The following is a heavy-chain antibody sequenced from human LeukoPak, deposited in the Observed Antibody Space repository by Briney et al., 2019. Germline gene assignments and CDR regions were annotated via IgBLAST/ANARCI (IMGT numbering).Heavy chain of an antibody. J-gene: IGHJ2*01. CDR3: ARGEEVATIPTLNWYFDL. CDR2: INPSGGST. V-gene: IGHV1-46*01. Sequence: ASVKVSCKASGYTFTSYYMHWVRQAPGQGLEWMGIINPSGGSTSYAQKFQGRVTMTRDTSTSTVYMELSSLRSEDTAVYYCARGEEVATIPTLNWYFDLWRRGTLVTVSS. CDR1: GYTFTSYY. D-gene: IGHD5-24*01.